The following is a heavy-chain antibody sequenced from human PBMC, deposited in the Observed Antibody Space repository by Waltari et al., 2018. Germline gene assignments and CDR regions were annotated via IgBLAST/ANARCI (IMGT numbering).Heavy chain of an antibody. CDR3: ARGSGRGVKGYWYFDL. J-gene: IGHJ2*01. V-gene: IGHV4-34*01. Sequence: QVQLQQWGAGLLKPSETLSLTCAVYGGSFSGYYWSWIRQPPGKGLEWIGEINHSGSTNYNPSLKSRVTISVDTSKNQFSLKLSSVTAADTAVYYCARGSGRGVKGYWYFDLWGRGTLVTVSS. CDR1: GGSFSGYY. CDR2: INHSGST. D-gene: IGHD3-10*01.